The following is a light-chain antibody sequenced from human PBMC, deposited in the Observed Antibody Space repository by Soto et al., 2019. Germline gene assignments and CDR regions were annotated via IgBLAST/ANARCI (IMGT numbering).Light chain of an antibody. CDR3: QQYYNWPPWT. V-gene: IGKV3-15*01. CDR2: RAS. Sequence: EFVLTQSPCTLSLSRGERATLSCRASERIYSAYLGWYQQKPGRAPRLLIYRASTRAAGVSARISGSGSGTEFTLSISSLQPEDSAVYYCQQYYNWPPWTFGQGTKVDI. J-gene: IGKJ1*01. CDR1: ERIYSAY.